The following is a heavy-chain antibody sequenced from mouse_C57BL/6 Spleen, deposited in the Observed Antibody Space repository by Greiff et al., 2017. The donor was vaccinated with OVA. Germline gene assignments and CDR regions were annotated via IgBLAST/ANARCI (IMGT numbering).Heavy chain of an antibody. CDR3: AREEGNDAMAY. Sequence: EVQLQQSGPGLVKPSQTVFLTCTVTGISITTGNYRWSWIRQFPGNKLEWIGYIYYSGTIPYNPSFTSRTTITSGTPQHQFYLEMNSLTAEDTATYDCAREEGNDAMAYWGEGTSVTVSS. V-gene: IGHV3-5*01. CDR2: IYYSGTI. CDR1: GISITTGNYR. J-gene: IGHJ4*01. D-gene: IGHD3-3*01.